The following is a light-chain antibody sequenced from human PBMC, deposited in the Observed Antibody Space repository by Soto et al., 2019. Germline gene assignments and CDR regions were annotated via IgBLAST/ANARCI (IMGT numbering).Light chain of an antibody. CDR2: DVR. Sequence: QSVLTQPASVSGSPGQSITISCSGTSNDVGGYNYVSWYQQHPDKAPKLIIFDVRYRPSGVSSRFSASKSDNTASLTISGLQAEDEADYYCNSFTGSKTFVFGTGTKLTVL. J-gene: IGLJ1*01. CDR1: SNDVGGYNY. CDR3: NSFTGSKTFV. V-gene: IGLV2-14*03.